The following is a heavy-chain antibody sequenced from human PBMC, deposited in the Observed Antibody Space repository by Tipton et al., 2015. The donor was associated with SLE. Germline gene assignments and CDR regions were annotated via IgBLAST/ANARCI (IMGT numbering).Heavy chain of an antibody. D-gene: IGHD2-2*01. J-gene: IGHJ4*02. Sequence: GSLRLSCLASGFTFSNYVMYWVRQAPGKGLEWVSYISSSSTTIYYADSVKGRFTISRDNAKNSLYLQMNSLRAEDTAVYYCARDPLGVVLAAIFDSWGQGTPVTVSS. CDR2: ISSSSTTI. CDR1: GFTFSNYV. V-gene: IGHV3-48*01. CDR3: ARDPLGVVLAAIFDS.